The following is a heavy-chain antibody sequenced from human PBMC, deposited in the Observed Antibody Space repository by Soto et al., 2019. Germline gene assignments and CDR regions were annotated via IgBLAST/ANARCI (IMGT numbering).Heavy chain of an antibody. D-gene: IGHD3-22*01. V-gene: IGHV3-30*18. CDR1: GFTFSSYG. J-gene: IGHJ4*02. Sequence: GGSLRLSCAASGFTFSSYGMHWVRQAPGKGLEWVAVISYDGSNKYYADSVKGRFTISRDNSKNTLYLQMNSLRAEDTAVYYCAKDTYYYDSSGYYLVRYFDYWGQGTLVTVSS. CDR3: AKDTYYYDSSGYYLVRYFDY. CDR2: ISYDGSNK.